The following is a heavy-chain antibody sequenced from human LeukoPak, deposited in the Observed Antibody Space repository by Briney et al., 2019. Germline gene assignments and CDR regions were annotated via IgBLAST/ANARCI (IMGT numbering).Heavy chain of an antibody. D-gene: IGHD2-15*01. Sequence: ASVKVSCKASGYTFTSYDINWVRQATGQGLEWMGWMNPNSGNTGYAQKFQGRVTMTRNISISTAYMELSSLRSEDTAVYYCARAGYCSGGSCYGLMDVWGQGTTVTVSS. J-gene: IGHJ6*02. V-gene: IGHV1-8*01. CDR2: MNPNSGNT. CDR1: GYTFTSYD. CDR3: ARAGYCSGGSCYGLMDV.